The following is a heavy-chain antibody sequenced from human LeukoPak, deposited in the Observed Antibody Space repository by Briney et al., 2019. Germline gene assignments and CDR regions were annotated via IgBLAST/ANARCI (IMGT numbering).Heavy chain of an antibody. D-gene: IGHD6-19*01. J-gene: IGHJ6*03. CDR2: IIPIFGTA. CDR1: GGTLSSYA. Sequence: ASVKVSCKASGGTLSSYAISWVRQAPGQGLEWMGGIIPIFGTANYAQKFQGRVTITADESTSTAYMELSSLRSEDTAVYYCAGDRIAGAGHPVYYYMDVWGKGTTVTVSS. CDR3: AGDRIAGAGHPVYYYMDV. V-gene: IGHV1-69*13.